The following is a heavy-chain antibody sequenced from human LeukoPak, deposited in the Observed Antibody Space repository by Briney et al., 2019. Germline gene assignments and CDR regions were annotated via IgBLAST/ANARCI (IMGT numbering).Heavy chain of an antibody. Sequence: PGGSLTLSCEASGFAFSSYWASGVRQPAGKGREGVANINKDGNSQNYVDSVRGRFTISKDNAKNSVYLQMNSLRAEDTAVYYCARSLRPEDYWGQGILVTVSS. V-gene: IGHV3-7*01. CDR3: ARSLRPEDY. CDR1: GFAFSSYW. D-gene: IGHD2-21*02. CDR2: INKDGNSQ. J-gene: IGHJ4*02.